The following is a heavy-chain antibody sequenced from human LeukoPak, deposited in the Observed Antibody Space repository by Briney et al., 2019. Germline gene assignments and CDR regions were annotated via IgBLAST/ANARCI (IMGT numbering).Heavy chain of an antibody. V-gene: IGHV3-48*01. CDR1: GFTFSRYS. D-gene: IGHD5-24*01. CDR2: ISSSSRTI. Sequence: LAGGSLRLSCAASGFTFSRYSMNWVRQAPGKGLEWVSYISSSSRTIHYADSVKGRFTISRDNAKNSLYLQMNSLRAEDTAVYFCARAGWLQLWAAFDYWGQGTLVTVSS. J-gene: IGHJ4*02. CDR3: ARAGWLQLWAAFDY.